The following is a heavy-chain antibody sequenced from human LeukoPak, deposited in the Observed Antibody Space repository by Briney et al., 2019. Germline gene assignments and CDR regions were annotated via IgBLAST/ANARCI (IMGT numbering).Heavy chain of an antibody. V-gene: IGHV3-21*01. CDR1: GFTFNSYT. CDR2: ISSSSSYI. CDR3: ARGILESPRAIDY. D-gene: IGHD1-1*01. J-gene: IGHJ4*02. Sequence: PGGSLRLSCAASGFTFNSYTMNWVRQAPGKGLEWVSSISSSSSYIYYADSVEGRFTISRDNAKSSLYLQMNSLRAEDTAVYYCARGILESPRAIDYWGQGTLVTVPS.